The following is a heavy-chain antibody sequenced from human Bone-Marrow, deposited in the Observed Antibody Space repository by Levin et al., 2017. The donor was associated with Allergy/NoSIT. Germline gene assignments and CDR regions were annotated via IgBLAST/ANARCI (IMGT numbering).Heavy chain of an antibody. V-gene: IGHV1-46*01. D-gene: IGHD3-22*01. CDR1: GYTFPNYY. J-gene: IGHJ5*02. CDR3: ARSTYSYDGSDYYFHWFDP. Sequence: ASVKVSCKASGYTFPNYYIHWVRQAPGQGLEWMGMINPTGGATAYAQRFQGRVTMTRDTPARTVYMALSRLKSEDTAVYYCARSTYSYDGSDYYFHWFDPWGQGTLVIVSS. CDR2: INPTGGAT.